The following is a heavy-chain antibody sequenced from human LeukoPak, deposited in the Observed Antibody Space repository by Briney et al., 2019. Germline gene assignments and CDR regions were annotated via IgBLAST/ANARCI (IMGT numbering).Heavy chain of an antibody. D-gene: IGHD6-19*01. Sequence: PGGSLRLSCAASGFTFSSYGMHWVRQAPGKGLEWVAVIWYDGSNKYYADSVKGRFTISRDSSKNTLYLQMNSLRAEDTAVYYCARARKQWLVSYYYDMDVWGQGTTVTVSS. V-gene: IGHV3-33*01. CDR1: GFTFSSYG. CDR2: IWYDGSNK. CDR3: ARARKQWLVSYYYDMDV. J-gene: IGHJ6*02.